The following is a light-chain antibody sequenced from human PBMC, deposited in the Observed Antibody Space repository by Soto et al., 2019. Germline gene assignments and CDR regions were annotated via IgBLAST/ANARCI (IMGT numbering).Light chain of an antibody. J-gene: IGLJ1*01. V-gene: IGLV2-14*01. Sequence: QSALTQPASVSGSPGQSITISCTGTSSDVGGYNYVSWYQQHPGKAPKLMIYDASNRPSGVSNRFSGSKSGNTASLTISGLQAEDEADYYCSSYTSSSTLGFGTGTKVTVL. CDR1: SSDVGGYNY. CDR2: DAS. CDR3: SSYTSSSTLG.